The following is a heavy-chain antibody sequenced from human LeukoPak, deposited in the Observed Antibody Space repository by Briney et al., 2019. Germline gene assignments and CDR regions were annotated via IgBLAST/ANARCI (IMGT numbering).Heavy chain of an antibody. CDR1: GYTFTSYC. Sequence: ASVKVSCKASGYTFTSYCMHLVRQAPGQGLEWMGIINPSGGSTSYAQKFQGRVTMTRDTSTSTVYMELSSLRSEDTAVYYCARSIAAAGTGYWGQGTLVTVSS. V-gene: IGHV1-46*01. D-gene: IGHD6-13*01. CDR3: ARSIAAAGTGY. CDR2: INPSGGST. J-gene: IGHJ4*02.